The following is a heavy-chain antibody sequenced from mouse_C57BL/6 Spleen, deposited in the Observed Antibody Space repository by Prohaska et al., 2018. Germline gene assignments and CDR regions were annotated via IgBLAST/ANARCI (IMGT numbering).Heavy chain of an antibody. CDR3: AILGGLGSYAMDY. CDR2: IDPSDSYT. D-gene: IGHD4-1*01. CDR1: GYTFTSYW. Sequence: QVQLQQPGAELVMPGASVKLSCKASGYTFTSYWMHWVKQRPGQGLEWIGEIDPSDSYTNYNQKFKGKATLTVDKSSSTAYMQLSSLTSEDSAVYYCAILGGLGSYAMDYWGQGTSVTVSS. J-gene: IGHJ4*01. V-gene: IGHV1-69*01.